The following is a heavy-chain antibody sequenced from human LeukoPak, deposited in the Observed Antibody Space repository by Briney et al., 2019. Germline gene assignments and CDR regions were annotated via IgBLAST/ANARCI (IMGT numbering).Heavy chain of an antibody. D-gene: IGHD3-16*02. Sequence: SETLSLTCTVSGGSISSGGYYWSWIRQPPGKGLEWIGEIHHDGRINYNPSLKSRVTLTVDKSKNQFSLRLNSVTAADTAMYYCARSHDHLWGNYPDYWGQGTLVTVSS. CDR3: ARSHDHLWGNYPDY. CDR2: IHHDGRI. V-gene: IGHV4-39*07. CDR1: GGSISSGGYY. J-gene: IGHJ4*02.